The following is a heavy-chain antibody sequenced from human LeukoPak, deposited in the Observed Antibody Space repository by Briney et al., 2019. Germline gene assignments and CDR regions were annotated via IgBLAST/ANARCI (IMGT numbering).Heavy chain of an antibody. CDR1: GFTFSSYS. CDR3: ARDGLELRPFDAFDI. V-gene: IGHV3-48*01. CDR2: ISSSSSTI. Sequence: GGSLRPSCAASGFTFSSYSMNWFRQAPGKGLEGVSYISSSSSTIYYADSVKGRFTISRDNAKNSLYLQMNSLRAEDTAVYYCARDGLELRPFDAFDIWGQGTLVTVSS. J-gene: IGHJ3*02. D-gene: IGHD1-7*01.